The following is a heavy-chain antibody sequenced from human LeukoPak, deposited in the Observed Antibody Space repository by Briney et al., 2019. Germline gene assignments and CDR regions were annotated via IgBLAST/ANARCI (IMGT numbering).Heavy chain of an antibody. CDR1: GYSISSGSH. J-gene: IGHJ4*02. Sequence: SETLSLTCSVSGYSISSGSHWGWIRPPPGKGLEWIGNIHHSGGTHYNPSLQSRVTISVDTSKNHFSLKLTSVTAADTAVYYCARAFGVVIYFDYWGQGTLVTVSS. V-gene: IGHV4-38-2*02. CDR3: ARAFGVVIYFDY. D-gene: IGHD3-3*01. CDR2: IHHSGGT.